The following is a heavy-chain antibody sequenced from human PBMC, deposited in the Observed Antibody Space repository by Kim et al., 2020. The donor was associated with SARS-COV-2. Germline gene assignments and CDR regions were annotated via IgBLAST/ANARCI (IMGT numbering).Heavy chain of an antibody. Sequence: DSGKARLPISRDNSKNTLYLQMTSLRAEDTAVYYCARGLSGSYYYYGMDVWGQGTTVTVSS. J-gene: IGHJ6*02. CDR3: ARGLSGSYYYYGMDV. V-gene: IGHV3-30*07. D-gene: IGHD1-26*01.